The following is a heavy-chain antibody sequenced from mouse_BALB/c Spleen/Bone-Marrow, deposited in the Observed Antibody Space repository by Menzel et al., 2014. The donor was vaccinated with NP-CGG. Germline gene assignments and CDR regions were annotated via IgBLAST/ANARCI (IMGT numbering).Heavy chain of an antibody. CDR1: GFTFSSYG. Sequence: EVKVVESGGDLVKPGGSLKLSCAASGFTFSSYGMSWVRQIPDKGLEWVATISSGGSYTFYPDSVKGRFTISRDNAKNTLNLQMTSLKSEDTAMYYCARRRDYDYFDYWGQGTTLTVSS. V-gene: IGHV5-6*02. CDR2: ISSGGSYT. J-gene: IGHJ2*01. CDR3: ARRRDYDYFDY. D-gene: IGHD2-4*01.